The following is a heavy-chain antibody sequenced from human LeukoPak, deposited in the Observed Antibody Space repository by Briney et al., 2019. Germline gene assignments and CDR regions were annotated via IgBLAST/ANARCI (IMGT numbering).Heavy chain of an antibody. J-gene: IGHJ5*02. CDR1: GFTFSDHW. Sequence: GGSLRLSCAASGFTFSDHWMSWARQVPGKGLEWVANIKQDGSEKYYVDSVKGRFTISRDNAKNSLYLQMHSLRAEDTAVYYCARVPARYCSSPSCSFDPWGQGTLVTVSS. D-gene: IGHD2-2*01. CDR2: IKQDGSEK. CDR3: ARVPARYCSSPSCSFDP. V-gene: IGHV3-7*01.